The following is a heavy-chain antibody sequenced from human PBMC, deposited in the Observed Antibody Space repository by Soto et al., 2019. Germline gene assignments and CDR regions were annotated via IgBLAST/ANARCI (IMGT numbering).Heavy chain of an antibody. CDR1: GYTFTSYG. D-gene: IGHD5-18*01. CDR2: ISAYNGNT. J-gene: IGHJ3*02. Sequence: ASVKVSCKASGYTFTSYGISWVRQAPGQGLEWMGWISAYNGNTNYAQKLQGRDTMTTDTSTSTAYMELRSLRSDDTAVYYCATGYTKDTAMVKGDAFDIWGQGTMVTVS. V-gene: IGHV1-18*01. CDR3: ATGYTKDTAMVKGDAFDI.